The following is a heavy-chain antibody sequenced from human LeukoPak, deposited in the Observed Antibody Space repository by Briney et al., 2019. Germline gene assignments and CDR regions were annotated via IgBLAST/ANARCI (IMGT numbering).Heavy chain of an antibody. CDR1: GGSISSYY. Sequence: SETLSLTCTVSGGSISSYYWSWIRQPPGKGLEWIGYIYYSGSTNYNPSLKSRVTISVDTSKNQFSLKLSSVTAADTAVYYCARGVRLFDYWGRGTLVTVSS. V-gene: IGHV4-59*08. CDR3: ARGVRLFDY. CDR2: IYYSGST. J-gene: IGHJ4*02. D-gene: IGHD3-10*01.